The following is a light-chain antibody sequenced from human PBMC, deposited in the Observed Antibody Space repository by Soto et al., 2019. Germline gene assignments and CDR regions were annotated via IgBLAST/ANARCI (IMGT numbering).Light chain of an antibody. CDR3: QSYDSRLSGSV. CDR2: CNT. CDR1: RSNIGAGYD. Sequence: QSVLTQPPSVSGAPGQRVTISCTGSRSNIGAGYDVHWYQQLPGTAPKLLIYCNTNRPSGVPDRFSGSKSDTSASLAITGLQPEDEADYYCQSYDSRLSGSVFGGGTKLTVL. J-gene: IGLJ2*01. V-gene: IGLV1-40*01.